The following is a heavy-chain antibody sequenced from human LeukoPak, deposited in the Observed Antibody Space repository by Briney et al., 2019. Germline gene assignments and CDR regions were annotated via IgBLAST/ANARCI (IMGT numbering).Heavy chain of an antibody. V-gene: IGHV4-59*08. CDR2: IHYSGST. CDR3: ARGYSSSWYYFDY. J-gene: IGHJ4*02. CDR1: GGSISNYY. D-gene: IGHD6-13*01. Sequence: SETLSLTCTVSGGSISNYYWSWIRQPPGKGLEWIGYIHYSGSTNYNPSLKSRATISVDTSKSQFSLKLSSVTAEDTAVYYCARGYSSSWYYFDYWGQGTLVTVSS.